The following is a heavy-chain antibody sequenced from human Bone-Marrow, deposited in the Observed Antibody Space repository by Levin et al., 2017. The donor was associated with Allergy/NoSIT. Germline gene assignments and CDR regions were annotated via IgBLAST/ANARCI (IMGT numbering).Heavy chain of an antibody. CDR1: GFTFSNYW. D-gene: IGHD6-19*01. CDR3: ARARGWPLYYFDY. CDR2: IKQDGSEK. V-gene: IGHV3-7*01. Sequence: PGGSLRLSCAASGFTFSNYWMSWVRQAPGKGLEWVANIKQDGSEKYYVDSVKGRFTISRDNAKNSLYLQMNSLRAEDTAVYYCARARGWPLYYFDYWGQGTLVTVSS. J-gene: IGHJ4*02.